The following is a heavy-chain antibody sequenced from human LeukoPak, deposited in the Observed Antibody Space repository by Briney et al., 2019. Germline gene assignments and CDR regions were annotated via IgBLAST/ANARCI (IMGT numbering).Heavy chain of an antibody. CDR1: GGSICSSSYY. Sequence: SETLSLTCTVSGGSICSSSYYWGWIRQPPGKGLEWIGSIYYSGSTYYNPSLKSRVTISVGTSKNQFSLKLSSVTAADTAVYYCARQAPGYSYGYVYWGQGTLVTVSS. J-gene: IGHJ4*02. D-gene: IGHD5-18*01. CDR3: ARQAPGYSYGYVY. V-gene: IGHV4-39*01. CDR2: IYYSGST.